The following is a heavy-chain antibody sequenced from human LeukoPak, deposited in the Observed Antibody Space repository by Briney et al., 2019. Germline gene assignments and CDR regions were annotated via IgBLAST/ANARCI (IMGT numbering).Heavy chain of an antibody. V-gene: IGHV7-4-1*02. Sequence: ASVKVSCKASGYNLISYAMIWVRQAPGQGLEWMRWINTKTGNPTYAQGFTGRFVFYSDTSVNTAYLQISSLKAEDSAVYYCARVAHYEGSGTFDFWGQGTLVTVSS. CDR3: ARVAHYEGSGTFDF. J-gene: IGHJ4*02. CDR1: GYNLISYA. D-gene: IGHD3-22*01. CDR2: INTKTGNP.